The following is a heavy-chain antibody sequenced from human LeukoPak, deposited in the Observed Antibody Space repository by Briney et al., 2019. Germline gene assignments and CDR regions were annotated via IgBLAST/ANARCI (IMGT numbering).Heavy chain of an antibody. J-gene: IGHJ4*02. D-gene: IGHD2-2*01. V-gene: IGHV3-48*01. CDR2: ISSSGSTI. CDR1: GFTFSSYS. CDR3: ASGCSSTSCYLDY. Sequence: GGSLRLSCTASGFTFSSYSMNWVRQAPGKGLEWVSYISSSGSTIYYADSVKGRFTISRDNSKNTLFLQMNSLGAEDTAVYYCASGCSSTSCYLDYWGQGTLVTVSS.